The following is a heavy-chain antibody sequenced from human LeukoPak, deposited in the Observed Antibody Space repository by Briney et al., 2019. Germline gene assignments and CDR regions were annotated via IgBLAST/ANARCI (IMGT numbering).Heavy chain of an antibody. CDR3: ARRIVGATNWFDP. J-gene: IGHJ5*02. CDR1: GYSISIGYY. Sequence: SETLSLTCTVSGYSISIGYYWGWIRQSPGKGLEWIGSIYHSGSTYYNPSLKSRVTISVDTSKNQFSLKLSSVTAADTAVYYCARRIVGATNWFDPWGQGTLVTVSS. D-gene: IGHD1-26*01. V-gene: IGHV4-38-2*02. CDR2: IYHSGST.